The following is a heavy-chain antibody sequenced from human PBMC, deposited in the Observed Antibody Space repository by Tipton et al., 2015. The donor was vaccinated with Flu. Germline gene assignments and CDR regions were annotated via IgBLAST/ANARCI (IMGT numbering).Heavy chain of an antibody. D-gene: IGHD3-10*01. Sequence: TLSLTCTVSGASISSESYYWGWIRQPPGKGLEWIGNIYHSGSTNYNPSLKSRVTISLDKSKNQFSLNLSSVTAADTAVYYCARVGAVTMVRGLACDAFDIWGLGTMVAVSS. J-gene: IGHJ3*02. CDR1: GASISSESYY. CDR3: ARVGAVTMVRGLACDAFDI. V-gene: IGHV4-39*07. CDR2: IYHSGST.